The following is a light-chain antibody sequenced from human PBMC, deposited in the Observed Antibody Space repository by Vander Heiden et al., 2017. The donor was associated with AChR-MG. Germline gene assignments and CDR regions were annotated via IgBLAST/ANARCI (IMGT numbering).Light chain of an antibody. V-gene: IGKV4-1*01. J-gene: IGKJ1*01. CDR2: WAS. CDR3: QQDDSTPRT. CDR1: QSVLYSSNNKNY. Sequence: DIVMTQSPDSLAVSLGERATINCKSSQSVLYSSNNKNYLAWYQQKPGQPHKLLIYWASTRESGVPDRFSGSGSGTDFTLTISSLQAEDVAVYYCQQDDSTPRTFGQGTKVEIK.